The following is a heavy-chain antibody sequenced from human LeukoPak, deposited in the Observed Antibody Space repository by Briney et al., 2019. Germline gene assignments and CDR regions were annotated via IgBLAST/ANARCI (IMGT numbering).Heavy chain of an antibody. CDR1: GITLSNYG. J-gene: IGHJ4*02. CDR3: AKRGVVIRVILVGFHKEAYYFDS. Sequence: SGGSLRLSCAVSGITLSNYGMSWVRQAPGKGLEWVAGISGSGGRTNYAASVKGRFTISRDNPKNTLYLQINSLRPEDTAVYFCAKRGVVIRVILVGFHKEAYYFDSWGQGALVTVSS. D-gene: IGHD3-22*01. V-gene: IGHV3-23*01. CDR2: ISGSGGRT.